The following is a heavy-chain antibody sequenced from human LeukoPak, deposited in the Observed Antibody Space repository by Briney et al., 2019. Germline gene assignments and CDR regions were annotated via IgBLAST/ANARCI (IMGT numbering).Heavy chain of an antibody. V-gene: IGHV3-23*01. CDR2: ITASGSST. Sequence: PGGSLRLSCAASGFTFSTYAMSWVRQAPEKGLDWVSSITASGSSTYYADSVRGRFTISRDNSKNTLYLQMDNLRAEDTTLCYCAKGRTGGGSGWNFFDYWGQGTTVTVSS. D-gene: IGHD6-19*01. J-gene: IGHJ4*03. CDR3: AKGRTGGGSGWNFFDY. CDR1: GFTFSTYA.